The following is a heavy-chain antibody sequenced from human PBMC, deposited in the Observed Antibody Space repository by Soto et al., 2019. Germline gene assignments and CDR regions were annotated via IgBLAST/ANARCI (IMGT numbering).Heavy chain of an antibody. D-gene: IGHD6-6*01. V-gene: IGHV3-9*01. CDR2: ISWNSGSI. Sequence: EVQLVESGGGLVQPGRSLRLSCAASGFTFDDYAMHWVRQAPGKGLEWVSGISWNSGSIGYADSVKGRFTISRDNAKNSLYLQMNSLRAEDTALYYCAKDIVKYSSSYYFDYWGQGTLVTVSS. CDR1: GFTFDDYA. J-gene: IGHJ4*02. CDR3: AKDIVKYSSSYYFDY.